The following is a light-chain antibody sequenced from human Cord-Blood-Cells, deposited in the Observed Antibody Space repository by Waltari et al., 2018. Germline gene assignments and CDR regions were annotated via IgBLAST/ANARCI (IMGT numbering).Light chain of an antibody. CDR1: QSISSW. CDR3: QQYNSYSWT. Sequence: DIQMTQSPSTLSASVGDRVTITCRASQSISSWLAWYQQKPGKAPKLLIYKASSLESWVPSRFSGSGSGTEFTLTISSLQPDDFATYYYQQYNSYSWTFGQGTKVEIK. CDR2: KAS. J-gene: IGKJ1*01. V-gene: IGKV1-5*03.